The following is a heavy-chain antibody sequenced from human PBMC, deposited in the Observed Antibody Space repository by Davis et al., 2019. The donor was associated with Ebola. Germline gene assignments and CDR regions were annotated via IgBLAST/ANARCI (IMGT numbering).Heavy chain of an antibody. CDR1: GDSVPGNSGA. Sequence: HPQTLSLTRAISGDSVPGNSGAWTWVRQSPTRGLEWLGRTYSTAQWYNDYASSVKSRTTINPDTSKNQFSLQLNSVTPEDTAVYYCARGWLRTGLDIWGQGTMVIVSS. V-gene: IGHV6-1*01. J-gene: IGHJ3*02. CDR2: TYSTAQWYN. CDR3: ARGWLRTGLDI. D-gene: IGHD5-24*01.